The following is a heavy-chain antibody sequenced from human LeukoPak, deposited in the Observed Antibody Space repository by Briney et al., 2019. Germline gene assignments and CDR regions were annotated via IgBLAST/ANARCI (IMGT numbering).Heavy chain of an antibody. D-gene: IGHD3-3*01. J-gene: IGHJ3*02. CDR1: GYSFTSYW. CDR2: IYPGDSDT. Sequence: GESLKISCKGSGYSFTSYWIGWVRQMPGKGLEWMGFIYPGDSDTRYSPSFQGQVTISADKSISTAYLQWRSLKASDTAIYYCARPRDDFWSGYYWADAFDIWGQGTMVTVSS. CDR3: ARPRDDFWSGYYWADAFDI. V-gene: IGHV5-51*01.